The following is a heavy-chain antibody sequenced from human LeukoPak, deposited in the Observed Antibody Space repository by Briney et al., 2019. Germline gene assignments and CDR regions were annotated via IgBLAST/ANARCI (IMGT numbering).Heavy chain of an antibody. CDR1: GFTFSSYG. D-gene: IGHD3-3*01. Sequence: GGSLRLSCAASGFTFSSYGMSWVRQAPGKGLEWVANIKQDGSDKYYVDSVKGRFTISRDNAKNSLYLQINSLRAEDTAVYYCARDRYYDFWRGQNWFDPWGQGTLVTVSS. CDR3: ARDRYYDFWRGQNWFDP. V-gene: IGHV3-7*01. CDR2: IKQDGSDK. J-gene: IGHJ5*02.